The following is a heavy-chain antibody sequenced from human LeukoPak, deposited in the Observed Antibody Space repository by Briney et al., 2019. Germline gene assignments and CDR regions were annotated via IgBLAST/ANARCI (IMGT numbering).Heavy chain of an antibody. D-gene: IGHD6-6*01. V-gene: IGHV1-18*01. Sequence: ASVKVSCKASGYTFTSYGISWVRQAPGQGLEWMGWISAYNGNTNYTQKLRGRVTMTTDTYTSTAYMELRSLRSDDTAVYYCARRQTIGPRRDDYWGQGTLVTVSS. CDR3: ARRQTIGPRRDDY. J-gene: IGHJ4*02. CDR2: ISAYNGNT. CDR1: GYTFTSYG.